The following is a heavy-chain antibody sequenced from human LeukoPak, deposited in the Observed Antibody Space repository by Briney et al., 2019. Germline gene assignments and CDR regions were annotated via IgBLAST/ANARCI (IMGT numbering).Heavy chain of an antibody. CDR3: AKGWTPGVPDYFDY. Sequence: GGSLRLSCAASGFTFSSYGMHWVRQAPGKGLEWEAFIRYDGSNKYYADSVKGRFTISRDNSKNTLYLQMNSLRAEDTAVYYCAKGWTPGVPDYFDYWGQGTLVTVSS. D-gene: IGHD3/OR15-3a*01. J-gene: IGHJ4*02. CDR2: IRYDGSNK. V-gene: IGHV3-30*02. CDR1: GFTFSSYG.